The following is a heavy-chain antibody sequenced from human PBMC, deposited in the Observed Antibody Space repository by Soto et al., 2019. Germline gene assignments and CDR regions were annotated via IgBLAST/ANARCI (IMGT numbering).Heavy chain of an antibody. CDR2: VFYTGGT. CDR3: ARLSSSSAYRSPEAISFFSDK. CDR1: RGSVTNDL. V-gene: IGHV4-59*02. Sequence: TSETLALACPVSRGSVTNDLWGGIRQSPGKGLEWIGHVFYTGGTHYNPSLKSRATLSLDTSKGEFSLSLTSVTAADTALYFCARLSSSSAYRSPEAISFFSDKWGHGTLVTVSS. J-gene: IGHJ4*01. D-gene: IGHD5-12*01.